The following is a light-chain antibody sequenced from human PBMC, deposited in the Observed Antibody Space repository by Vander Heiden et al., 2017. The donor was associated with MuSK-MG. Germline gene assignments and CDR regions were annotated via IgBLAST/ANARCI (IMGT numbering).Light chain of an antibody. CDR1: SSNHWSGYA. J-gene: IGLJ2*01. V-gene: IGLV1-40*01. Sequence: HSFLTQPPSVSAAPGYRVTLPCPGTSSNHWSGYALHWYQQFPGAAPKLLISGNTNRPSGVPDRFSGSKSGTSASLAISGLQTEDEADYYCQSYDTSLGGSKVFGGGTKLTVL. CDR3: QSYDTSLGGSKV. CDR2: GNT.